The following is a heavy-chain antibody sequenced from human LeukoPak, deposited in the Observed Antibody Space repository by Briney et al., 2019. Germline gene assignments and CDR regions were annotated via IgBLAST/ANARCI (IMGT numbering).Heavy chain of an antibody. J-gene: IGHJ4*02. CDR3: ATLGGEMATITRSFDY. CDR1: GYTFTGYY. V-gene: IGHV1-2*02. Sequence: ASVTVSCTASGYTFTGYYMHWVRQAPGQGLEWMGWINPNSGGTNYAQKFQGRVTMTRDTSISTAYMELSRLRSDDTAVYYCATLGGEMATITRSFDYWGQGTLVTVSS. D-gene: IGHD5-24*01. CDR2: INPNSGGT.